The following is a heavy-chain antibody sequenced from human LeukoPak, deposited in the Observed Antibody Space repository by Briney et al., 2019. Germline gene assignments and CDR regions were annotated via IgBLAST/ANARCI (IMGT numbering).Heavy chain of an antibody. CDR1: GFSVSSDY. D-gene: IGHD2-8*01. CDR2: IYSDGNT. CDR3: ARSVSPIRFDF. Sequence: PGGSLRLSCAASGFSVSSDYMSWVRQAPGKGLEWVSVIYSDGNTYYADSVKGRLTISGDNSKNTLYLQMNSLRVEDTAVYYCARSVSPIRFDFWGQGTLVIVSS. J-gene: IGHJ4*02. V-gene: IGHV3-53*01.